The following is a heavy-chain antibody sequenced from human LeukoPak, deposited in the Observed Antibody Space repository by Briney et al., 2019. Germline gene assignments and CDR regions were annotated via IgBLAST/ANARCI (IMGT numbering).Heavy chain of an antibody. CDR1: GFTFSSYS. Sequence: GGSLRLSCAASGFTFSSYSMNWVRQAPGKGLEWVSSISSSSSYIYYADSVKGRFTISRDNAKNSLYLQMNSLRAEDTAVYYCARDRGAVAGTDFDYWGQGTLVTVSS. CDR3: ARDRGAVAGTDFDY. D-gene: IGHD6-19*01. CDR2: ISSSSSYI. J-gene: IGHJ4*02. V-gene: IGHV3-21*01.